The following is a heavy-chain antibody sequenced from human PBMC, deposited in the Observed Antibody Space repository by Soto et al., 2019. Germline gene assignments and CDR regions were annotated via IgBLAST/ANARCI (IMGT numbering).Heavy chain of an antibody. D-gene: IGHD6-25*01. CDR2: IDGSGGKT. CDR1: GFTFTSYA. V-gene: IGHV3-23*01. J-gene: IGHJ4*02. Sequence: EVQLLESGGGLVQPGGSLRLSCAASGFTFTSYAMTWARLAPGKGLEWLSSIDGSGGKTHYADSVKARFTISRDNSNNTVFLQMHSLRPEDTAIYYCAKDDFNPVTAAALESWGPGTRVIVSS. CDR3: AKDDFNPVTAAALES.